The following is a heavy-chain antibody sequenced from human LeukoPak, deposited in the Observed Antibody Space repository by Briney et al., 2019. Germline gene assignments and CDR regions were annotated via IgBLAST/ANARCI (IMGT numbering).Heavy chain of an antibody. D-gene: IGHD6-13*01. CDR3: ASSSWTTKAFDI. Sequence: SETLSLTCTVSGYSISSGFYWGWIRQPPGKGLEWIGSIYHSGSTYYNPSLKSRVTISVDTSKNQFSLKLSSVTAADTAVYYCASSSWTTKAFDIWGQGTMVTVSS. CDR1: GYSISSGFY. V-gene: IGHV4-38-2*02. J-gene: IGHJ3*02. CDR2: IYHSGST.